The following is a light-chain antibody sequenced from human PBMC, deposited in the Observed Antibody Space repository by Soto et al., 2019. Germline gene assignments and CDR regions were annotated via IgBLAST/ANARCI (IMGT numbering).Light chain of an antibody. V-gene: IGLV1-47*01. CDR3: AAWDDSLSGPGV. CDR2: KNN. Sequence: QSVLTQPPSASGTPGQRVTISCSGSSSNIGNFYVYWYQQLPGTAPKLLIYKNNQRPLGVPDRFSDSKSGTSASLAISRLRSEDEADYYCAAWDDSLSGPGVFGGGTQLTVL. CDR1: SSNIGNFY. J-gene: IGLJ7*01.